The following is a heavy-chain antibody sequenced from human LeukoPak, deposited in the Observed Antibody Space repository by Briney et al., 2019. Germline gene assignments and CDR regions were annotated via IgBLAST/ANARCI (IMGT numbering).Heavy chain of an antibody. Sequence: GGSLRLSCAASGFTFSSNYMSWVRQAPGKGLEWVSAISGSGGSTYYADSVKGRFTISRDNSKNTLYLQMNSLRAEDTAVYYCAKVPYNGVVVVAADYWGQGTLVTVSS. V-gene: IGHV3-23*01. CDR3: AKVPYNGVVVVAADY. CDR1: GFTFSSNY. CDR2: ISGSGGST. D-gene: IGHD2-15*01. J-gene: IGHJ4*02.